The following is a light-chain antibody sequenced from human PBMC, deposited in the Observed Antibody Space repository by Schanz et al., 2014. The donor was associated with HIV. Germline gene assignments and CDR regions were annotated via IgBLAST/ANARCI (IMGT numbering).Light chain of an antibody. CDR3: SSYAGSTFDV. J-gene: IGLJ1*01. Sequence: QSALTQPASLSGSPGQSITISCTEINSDVGGYNYVSWYQQHPGKAPKLMIYEVSKRPSGVPDRFSGSKSGNTASLTVSGLQAEDEADYYCSSYAGSTFDVFGTGTKLTVL. CDR2: EVS. V-gene: IGLV2-8*01. CDR1: NSDVGGYNY.